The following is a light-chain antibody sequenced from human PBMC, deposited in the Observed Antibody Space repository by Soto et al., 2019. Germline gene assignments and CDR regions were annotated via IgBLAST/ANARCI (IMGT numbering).Light chain of an antibody. J-gene: IGKJ4*02. CDR1: QSVGSN. CDR2: GAS. V-gene: IGKV3-15*01. CDR3: QQYNKSRLT. Sequence: ETVLTQSPATLSLSPGERATLSCGASQSVGSNLSWYQQKHGQVARLLINGASTRASGIPARFIGSGSGTEFTLTISSLQPEDFAVYYCQQYNKSRLTFGGGTKVDIE.